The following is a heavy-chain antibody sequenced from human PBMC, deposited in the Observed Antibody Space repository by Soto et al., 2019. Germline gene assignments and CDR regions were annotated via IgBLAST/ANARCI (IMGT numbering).Heavy chain of an antibody. CDR2: IISGGSRV. V-gene: IGHV3-74*01. J-gene: IGHJ6*02. Sequence: PGGSLRLSCAASGLTFSNDWMNWVRQGPGKGLEWVSRIISGGSRVYYADFVKGRFTIARDNAKKMLYLEMHSLTAEDTAVYYCARERTSKGGLDVWGQGXTVTVYS. CDR1: GLTFSNDW. CDR3: ARERTSKGGLDV.